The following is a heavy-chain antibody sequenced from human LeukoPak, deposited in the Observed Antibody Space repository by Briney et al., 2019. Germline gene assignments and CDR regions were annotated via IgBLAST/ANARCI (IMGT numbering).Heavy chain of an antibody. D-gene: IGHD4-11*01. CDR2: ISGSDDLT. CDR3: AKAATRRAASNYYYYGMDI. Sequence: GGSLRLSCAASGFTFSAYAMSWVRQAPGKGLEWVSVISGSDDLTYYSDSVKGRFTISRDNSKNILYLQMNSLRADDTALYYCAKAATRRAASNYYYYGMDIWGHGTTVTVFS. J-gene: IGHJ6*02. V-gene: IGHV3-23*01. CDR1: GFTFSAYA.